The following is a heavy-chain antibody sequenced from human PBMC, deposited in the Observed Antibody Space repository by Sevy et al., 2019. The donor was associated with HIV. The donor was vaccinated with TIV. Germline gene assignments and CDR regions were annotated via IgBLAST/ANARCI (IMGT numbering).Heavy chain of an antibody. J-gene: IGHJ4*02. V-gene: IGHV3-23*01. Sequence: GALRLPCVGSGFNFSSYAMSLVRQAPGKGLEWVSTVSDSGGATYYANSVKGRFPNSRDNSKNTLFLQMSSLRAEDAATYFCARNDYYDTIGGTGNFDYWGQGTLVTVSS. CDR1: GFNFSSYA. D-gene: IGHD3-22*01. CDR3: ARNDYYDTIGGTGNFDY. CDR2: VSDSGGAT.